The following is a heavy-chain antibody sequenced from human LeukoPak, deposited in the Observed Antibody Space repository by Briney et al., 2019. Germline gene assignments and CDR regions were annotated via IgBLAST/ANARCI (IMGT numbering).Heavy chain of an antibody. D-gene: IGHD3-22*01. CDR2: INHSGST. J-gene: IGHJ4*02. CDR3: ARGAQTYYDKAPVDY. CDR1: GGSFSGYY. V-gene: IGHV4-34*01. Sequence: SETLSLTCAVYGGSFSGYYWSWIRQPPGKGLEWIGEINHSGSTNYNPSLKSRVTISVDTAKNQFSLKLSSVTAADTAVYYCARGAQTYYDKAPVDYWGQGTLVTVSS.